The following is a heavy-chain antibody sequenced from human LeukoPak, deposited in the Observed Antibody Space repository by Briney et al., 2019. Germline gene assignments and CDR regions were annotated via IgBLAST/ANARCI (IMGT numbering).Heavy chain of an antibody. J-gene: IGHJ6*03. Sequence: SQTLSLTCTVSGGSISSGDYYWSWIRQPPGKGLEWIGYIYYSGSTYYNPSLKSRVTISVDTSKNQFSLKLSSVTAADTAVYYCARAQSGTTIFGVDDYYYYMDVWGKGTTVTVSS. CDR2: IYYSGST. V-gene: IGHV4-30-4*08. CDR3: ARAQSGTTIFGVDDYYYYMDV. CDR1: GGSISSGDYY. D-gene: IGHD3-3*01.